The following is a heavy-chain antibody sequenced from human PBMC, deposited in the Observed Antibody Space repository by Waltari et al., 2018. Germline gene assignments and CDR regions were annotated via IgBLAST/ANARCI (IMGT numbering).Heavy chain of an antibody. J-gene: IGHJ4*02. Sequence: EVQLVESGGILVQPGGSLRLACAASGFRFSSFSMNWVRQAPGKGFWWFSYISSGSSSIFYAASVKGRFTISRDNAKTSLYLQMNNLGVADTAIYYCARDRDSFPARTDLVWGQGTLVTVSS. CDR2: ISSGSSSI. V-gene: IGHV3-48*01. CDR1: GFRFSSFS. D-gene: IGHD2-2*01. CDR3: ARDRDSFPARTDLV.